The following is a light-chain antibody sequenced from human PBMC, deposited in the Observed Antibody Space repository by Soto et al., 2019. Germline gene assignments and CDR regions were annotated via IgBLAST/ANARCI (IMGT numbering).Light chain of an antibody. J-gene: IGKJ3*01. CDR2: AAS. CDR3: QKYSTVPV. Sequence: DIQMTQSPTSLSASVGDRVTITCRASQGISNFVAWYQQKPGKAPKLLIYAASTLQSGVPSRFSGSGYGTDFTLTINSLQPEDVASYSCQKYSTVPVFGPGTKVEIK. CDR1: QGISNF. V-gene: IGKV1-27*01.